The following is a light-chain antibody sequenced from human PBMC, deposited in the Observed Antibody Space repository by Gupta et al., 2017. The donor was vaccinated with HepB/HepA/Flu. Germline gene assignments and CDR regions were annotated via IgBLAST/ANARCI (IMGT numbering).Light chain of an antibody. V-gene: IGLV2-14*03. Sequence: SALPQPASVSGSPGPSITISCTGTSSDVGGYNYVSWSQPHPAKARILMVNDVSSRAAGVASRFSGSKAGNTASLTISAPTAEDAADYYCRSHTSCATVVFGGGTKLTVL. CDR2: DVS. CDR1: SSDVGGYNY. J-gene: IGLJ2*01. CDR3: RSHTSCATVV.